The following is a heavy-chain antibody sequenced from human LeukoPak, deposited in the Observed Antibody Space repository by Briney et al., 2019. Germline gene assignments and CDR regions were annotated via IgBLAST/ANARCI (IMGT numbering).Heavy chain of an antibody. CDR2: ISSRGSTI. Sequence: GGSLRLSCAASGFTFSSYEMNWFRQAPGKGLEWISYISSRGSTIYYADSVKGRFTISRDNAKNSLYLQMNSLRAEDTAVYYCARVGLGWAYFDYWGQGTLVTVSS. D-gene: IGHD3-16*01. J-gene: IGHJ4*02. CDR3: ARVGLGWAYFDY. V-gene: IGHV3-48*03. CDR1: GFTFSSYE.